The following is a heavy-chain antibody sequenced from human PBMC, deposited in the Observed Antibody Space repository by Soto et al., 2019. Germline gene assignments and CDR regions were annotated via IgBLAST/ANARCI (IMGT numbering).Heavy chain of an antibody. J-gene: IGHJ3*02. CDR3: TVQMGNDAFDI. D-gene: IGHD7-27*01. CDR2: IKSKTDDGTT. V-gene: IGHV3-15*01. Sequence: GGSLRLSCAASGFTFSNAWMSWVRQAPGKGLEWVGRIKSKTDDGTTDYAAPVKGRFTISRDDSKNTLYLQMNSLKTEDTAVYYCTVQMGNDAFDIWGQGTMVTVSS. CDR1: GFTFSNAW.